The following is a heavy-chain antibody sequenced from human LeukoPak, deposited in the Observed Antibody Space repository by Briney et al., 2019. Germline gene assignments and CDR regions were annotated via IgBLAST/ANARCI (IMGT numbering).Heavy chain of an antibody. CDR1: GNDFSDFY. D-gene: IGHD1/OR15-1a*01. V-gene: IGHV1-2*02. CDR3: VTTSITLTRDP. Sequence: ASVKVSCTASGNDFSDFYCNWVRQAPGRGLEWVGWINPHSRATHYAQRFRGRVTMEASITTAYMELNSLTSDDTAIYYCVTTSITLTRDPWGQGTLVTVSS. CDR2: INPHSRAT. J-gene: IGHJ5*02.